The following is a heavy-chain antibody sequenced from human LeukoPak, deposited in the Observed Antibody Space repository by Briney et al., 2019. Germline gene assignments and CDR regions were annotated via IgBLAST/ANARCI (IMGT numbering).Heavy chain of an antibody. CDR2: ISHDGSNK. CDR3: AKRGCSGGSCYINY. D-gene: IGHD2-15*01. CDR1: GFTFSSYG. V-gene: IGHV3-30*18. J-gene: IGHJ4*02. Sequence: GGSLRLSCAASGFTFSSYGMHWVRQAPGKGLEWVAVISHDGSNKYYADSVKGRFTISRDNSKNTLYLQMNSLRAEDTAVYYCAKRGCSGGSCYINYWGQGTLVTVSS.